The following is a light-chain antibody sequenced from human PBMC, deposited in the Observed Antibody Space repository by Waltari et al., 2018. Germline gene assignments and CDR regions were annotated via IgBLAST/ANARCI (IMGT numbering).Light chain of an antibody. CDR1: QSISTY. Sequence: AIRMTQSPSSLSASTGDRVTIACRANQSISTYLAWYQQKPGKAPNLLIYASSTLQTAVSQRFSGSGSGTDCTLTISCLQSEDFATYYCQQYDSYPITFGQGTRLE. J-gene: IGKJ5*01. CDR3: QQYDSYPIT. V-gene: IGKV1-8*01. CDR2: ASS.